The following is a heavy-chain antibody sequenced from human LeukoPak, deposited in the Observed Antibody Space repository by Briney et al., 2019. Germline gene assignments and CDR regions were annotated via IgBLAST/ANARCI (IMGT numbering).Heavy chain of an antibody. CDR2: ISSSSSYI. V-gene: IGHV3-21*01. Sequence: GGSLRLSCAASGFTFSSYSMNWVRQAPGKGLEWVSSISSSSSYIYYADSVKGRFTISRDNAKNSLYLQMNSLRAEDTAVYYCARDPDIVVVPAANFDYWGQGTLVTVSS. CDR3: ARDPDIVVVPAANFDY. CDR1: GFTFSSYS. D-gene: IGHD2-2*01. J-gene: IGHJ4*02.